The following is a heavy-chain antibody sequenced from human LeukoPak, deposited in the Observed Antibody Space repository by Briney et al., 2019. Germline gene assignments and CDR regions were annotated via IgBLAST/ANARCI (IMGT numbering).Heavy chain of an antibody. CDR3: ARALLWFGELFPYYYYGMDV. J-gene: IGHJ6*02. V-gene: IGHV3-30-3*01. D-gene: IGHD3-10*01. CDR2: ISYDGSNK. Sequence: PGGSLRLSCAASGFTFSSYAMHWVRQAPGKGLEWEAVISYDGSNKYYADSVKGRFTISRDNSKNTLYLQMNSLRAEDTAVYYCARALLWFGELFPYYYYGMDVWGQGTTVTVSS. CDR1: GFTFSSYA.